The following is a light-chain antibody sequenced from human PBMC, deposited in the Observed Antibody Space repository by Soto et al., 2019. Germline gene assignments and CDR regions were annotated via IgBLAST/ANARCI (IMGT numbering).Light chain of an antibody. J-gene: IGKJ3*01. CDR3: KQFGSSPGFT. CDR2: AAS. V-gene: IGKV3-20*01. CDR1: QSINNRY. Sequence: EIVLTQSPGTLSLSPGERATLSCRASQSINNRYLAWYQQKPGQAPRLLIYAASSRATGIPDRFSGSGSGTDFTHTISRLEPEDFTVYYWKQFGSSPGFTFGPGTKVDIK.